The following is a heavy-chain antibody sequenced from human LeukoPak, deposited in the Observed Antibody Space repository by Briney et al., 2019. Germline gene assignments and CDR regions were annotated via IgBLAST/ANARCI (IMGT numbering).Heavy chain of an antibody. CDR1: GGSISSDGYY. Sequence: QPLETLSLTCTVSGGSISSDGYYWNWIRQHPRKGLEWIGNIYYSGSTYYNPSLKSRVTISLDTSKNQFSLEITSVTAADTAVYYCARDGPHGSGSYYNSPPCWGQGTLVTVSS. V-gene: IGHV4-31*03. CDR3: ARDGPHGSGSYYNSPPC. D-gene: IGHD3-10*01. CDR2: IYYSGST. J-gene: IGHJ4*02.